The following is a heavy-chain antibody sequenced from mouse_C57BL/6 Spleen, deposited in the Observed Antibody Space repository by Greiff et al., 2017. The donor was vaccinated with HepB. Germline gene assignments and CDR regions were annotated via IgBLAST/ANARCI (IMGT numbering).Heavy chain of an antibody. V-gene: IGHV1-15*01. D-gene: IGHD1-1*01. CDR3: TRCYGSSYCWFAY. J-gene: IGHJ3*01. CDR2: IDPETGGT. CDR1: GYTFTDYE. Sequence: VQLQQSGAELVRPGASVTLSCKASGYTFTDYEMHWVKQTPVHGLEWIGAIDPETGGTAYNQKFKGKAILTADKSSSPAYMELRSLTSEDSAVYYCTRCYGSSYCWFAYWGQGTLVTVSA.